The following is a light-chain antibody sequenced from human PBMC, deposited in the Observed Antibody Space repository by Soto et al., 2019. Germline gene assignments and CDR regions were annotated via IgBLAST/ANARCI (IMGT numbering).Light chain of an antibody. CDR1: HSVSSD. CDR2: GIS. Sequence: EIVMTQSPATLSVSPGERATLSCRASHSVSSDLAWYQQKPGQAPRLLIYGISTRATGIPARFSGSGSETEFTLTISSLQSEDFAVYYCQQYNNWVTFGGGTKVEIK. J-gene: IGKJ4*01. CDR3: QQYNNWVT. V-gene: IGKV3-15*01.